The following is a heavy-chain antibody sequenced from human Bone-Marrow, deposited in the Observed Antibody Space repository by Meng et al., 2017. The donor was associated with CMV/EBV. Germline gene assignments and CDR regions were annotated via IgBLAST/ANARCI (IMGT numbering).Heavy chain of an antibody. CDR1: GYTFTSYG. Sequence: ASVKVSCKASGYTFTSYGISWVRQAPGQGLEWMGWISAYNGNTNYAQKLQGRVTMTTDTSTSTAYMELRSLRSDDTAVYYCARDRISGLTGDRGENWFDPWGQGNLVTVYS. D-gene: IGHD7-27*01. CDR2: ISAYNGNT. CDR3: ARDRISGLTGDRGENWFDP. V-gene: IGHV1-18*01. J-gene: IGHJ5*02.